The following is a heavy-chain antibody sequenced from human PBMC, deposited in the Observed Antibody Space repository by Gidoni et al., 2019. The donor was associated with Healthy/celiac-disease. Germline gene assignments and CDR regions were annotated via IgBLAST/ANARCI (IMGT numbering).Heavy chain of an antibody. V-gene: IGHV3-33*01. CDR2: IWYDGSNK. D-gene: IGHD3-3*01. CDR1: GFTFSSYG. Sequence: QVQLVESGGGVVQPGRSLRLSCAASGFTFSSYGMHWVRQAPGKGLEWVAVIWYDGSNKYYADSVKGRFTISRDNSKNTLYLQMNSLRAEDTAVYYCARDSDDPYDFTGFPLDPWGQGTLVTVSS. CDR3: ARDSDDPYDFTGFPLDP. J-gene: IGHJ5*02.